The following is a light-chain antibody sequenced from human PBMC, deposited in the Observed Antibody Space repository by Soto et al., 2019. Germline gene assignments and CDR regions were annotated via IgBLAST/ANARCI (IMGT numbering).Light chain of an antibody. Sequence: ESVLTQSPATLSLSPGERATLSCRASQSVSSYLAWYQQKPGQAPRVLIYGASTRATGIPARFTGSGSGTEFILTITSLQSEDSAVYYCQEYNTWPWTFGQGTKVDIK. V-gene: IGKV3-15*01. CDR1: QSVSSY. CDR3: QEYNTWPWT. J-gene: IGKJ1*01. CDR2: GAS.